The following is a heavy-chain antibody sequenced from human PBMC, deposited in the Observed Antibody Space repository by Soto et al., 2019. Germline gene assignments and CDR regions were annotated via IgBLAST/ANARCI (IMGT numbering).Heavy chain of an antibody. J-gene: IGHJ5*02. V-gene: IGHV1-58*02. D-gene: IGHD3-9*01. CDR3: AAAELRYFDWLQP. Sequence: SVKVSCKASGFTFTISAMQWVRQARGQRLEWIGWIVVGSGNTNYAQKFQERVTITRDMSTSTAYMELSSLRSEDTAVYYCAAAELRYFDWLQPWGQGTLVTVSS. CDR2: IVVGSGNT. CDR1: GFTFTISA.